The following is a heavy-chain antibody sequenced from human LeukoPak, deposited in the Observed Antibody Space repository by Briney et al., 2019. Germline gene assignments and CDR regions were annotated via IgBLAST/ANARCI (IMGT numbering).Heavy chain of an antibody. J-gene: IGHJ4*02. CDR1: GFSFGDYG. D-gene: IGHD6-13*01. Sequence: GGSLRLSCAAYGFSFGDYGVSWVRQPPGKGLEWVSGINWNGVSTVYADSVRGRFTISRDNAKNSVYLQISSLRAEDTALYYCARGPAATDVYYFDYWGQGTLVTVSS. CDR3: ARGPAATDVYYFDY. V-gene: IGHV3-20*04. CDR2: INWNGVST.